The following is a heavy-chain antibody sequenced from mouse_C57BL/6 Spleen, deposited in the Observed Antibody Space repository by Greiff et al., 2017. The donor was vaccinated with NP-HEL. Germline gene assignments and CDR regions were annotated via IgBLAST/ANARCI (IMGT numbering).Heavy chain of an antibody. Sequence: QVQLQQSGAELVRPGASVKLSCKASGYTFTDYYINWVKQRPGQGLEWIARIYPGSGNTYYNEKFKGKATLTAEKSSSTAYMQLSSLTSEDSAVYFCARSGLVYFDYWGQGTTLTVSS. CDR1: GYTFTDYY. CDR3: ARSGLVYFDY. V-gene: IGHV1-76*01. D-gene: IGHD3-1*01. CDR2: IYPGSGNT. J-gene: IGHJ2*01.